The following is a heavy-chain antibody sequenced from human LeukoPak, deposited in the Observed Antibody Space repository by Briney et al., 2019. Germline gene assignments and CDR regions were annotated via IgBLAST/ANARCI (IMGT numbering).Heavy chain of an antibody. CDR3: ARRWRGFDP. J-gene: IGHJ5*02. CDR2: MNPNSGNT. Sequence: GASVKVSCKASGGTFRTYSVTWVRQAPGQGLEWMGWMNPNSGNTGYAQKFQGRVTMTRNTSISTAYMELSSLRSEDTAVYYCARRWRGFDPWGQGTLVTVSS. V-gene: IGHV1-8*02. CDR1: GGTFRTYS. D-gene: IGHD2-15*01.